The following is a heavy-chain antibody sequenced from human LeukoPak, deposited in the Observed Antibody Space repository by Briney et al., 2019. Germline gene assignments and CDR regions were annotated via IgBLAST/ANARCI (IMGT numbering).Heavy chain of an antibody. D-gene: IGHD3-10*01. CDR3: ARGTSRGGDY. V-gene: IGHV3-48*04. J-gene: IGHJ4*02. Sequence: GGSLRLSCAASGFTFSSYSMHWVRQAPGKGLEWVSYISSSSSAIYYADSVKGRFTISRDNAKNSLYLQMNSLRAEDTAVYYCARGTSRGGDYWGQGTLVTVSS. CDR2: ISSSSSAI. CDR1: GFTFSSYS.